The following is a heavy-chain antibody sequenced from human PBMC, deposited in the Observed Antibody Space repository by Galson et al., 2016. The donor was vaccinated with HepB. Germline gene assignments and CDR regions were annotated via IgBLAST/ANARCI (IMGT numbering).Heavy chain of an antibody. D-gene: IGHD3-10*01. CDR2: LSPSVGIP. CDR3: ERESPLIGVQVSFFHF. CDR1: GGDFDIDA. J-gene: IGHJ4*02. V-gene: IGHV1-69*04. Sequence: SVKVSCKASGGDFDIDAITWVRQAPGQGLEWMGRLSPSVGIPDYAQPFQERLTITGASSTSNVYLELRSLQSDDTAVYYCERESPLIGVQVSFFHFWGQGTLVSVSS.